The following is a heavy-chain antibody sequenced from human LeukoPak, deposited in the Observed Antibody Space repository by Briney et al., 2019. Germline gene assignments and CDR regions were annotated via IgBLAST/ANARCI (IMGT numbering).Heavy chain of an antibody. CDR2: IYTSGST. Sequence: PSETLSLTCTVSGGSINNYFWSWIRQPAGKGLEWIGRIYTSGSTNYNPSLKSPVTMSIDTSKNQFSLQVTSVTDADTAVYYCARDPYNNSPFDYWGQGILVTVSS. CDR3: ARDPYNNSPFDY. CDR1: GGSINNYF. J-gene: IGHJ4*02. D-gene: IGHD4-11*01. V-gene: IGHV4-4*07.